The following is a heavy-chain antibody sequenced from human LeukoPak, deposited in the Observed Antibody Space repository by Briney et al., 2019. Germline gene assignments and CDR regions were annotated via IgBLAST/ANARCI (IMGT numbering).Heavy chain of an antibody. D-gene: IGHD3-10*01. CDR2: ISAYNGNT. V-gene: IGHV1-18*01. J-gene: IGHJ4*02. CDR1: GYTFTSYG. CDR3: ARDRLHYGSGSYYNGGFFDY. Sequence: ASVKVSCKASGYTFTSYGISWVRQAPGQGLEWMGWISAYNGNTNYAQKLQGRVTMTTDTSTSTAYMELRSLRSDDTAVYYCARDRLHYGSGSYYNGGFFDYWGQGTLVTVSS.